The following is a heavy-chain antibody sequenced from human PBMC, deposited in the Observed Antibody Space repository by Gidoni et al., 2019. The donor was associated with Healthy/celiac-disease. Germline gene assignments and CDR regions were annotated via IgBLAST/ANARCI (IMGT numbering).Heavy chain of an antibody. V-gene: IGHV3-73*01. D-gene: IGHD6-13*01. CDR2: IRSKANSYAT. J-gene: IGHJ3*02. CDR3: TRLISSSWANDAFDI. Sequence: EVQLVESGGGLVQPGGSLKLSCAASGFTFSGSAMHWVRPASGKGLEWVGRIRSKANSYATAYAASVKGRFTISRDDSKNTAYLQMNSLKTEDTAVYYCTRLISSSWANDAFDIWGQGTMVTVSS. CDR1: GFTFSGSA.